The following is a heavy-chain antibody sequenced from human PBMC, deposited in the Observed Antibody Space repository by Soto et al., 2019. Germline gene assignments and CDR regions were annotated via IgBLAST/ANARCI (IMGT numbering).Heavy chain of an antibody. CDR1: GGSISSGGYF. CDR3: ARGAVGATIYFAY. Sequence: QVQLQESGPGLVKPSQTLSLTCTVSGGSISSGGYFWSWIRQHPGKGLECIGYIYYSGNTFYNPSLKTRVSISVDTSKHQFSLKLSSVTAADTAVYYCARGAVGATIYFAYWGQGTLVTVSS. J-gene: IGHJ4*02. V-gene: IGHV4-31*03. D-gene: IGHD1-26*01. CDR2: IYYSGNT.